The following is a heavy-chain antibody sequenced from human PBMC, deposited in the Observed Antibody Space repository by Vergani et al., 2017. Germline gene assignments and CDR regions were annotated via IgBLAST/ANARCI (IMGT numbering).Heavy chain of an antibody. CDR1: GGSFSGYY. J-gene: IGHJ4*02. V-gene: IGHV4-34*01. D-gene: IGHD6-13*01. CDR2: INHSGST. Sequence: QVQLQQWGAGLLKPSETLSLTCAVYGGSFSGYYWSWIRQPPGKGLEWIGEINHSGSTNYNPSLKSRVTISVDTSKNQFSLKLSSVPAADTAVYYCARGAVSSSWYGDFDYWGQGTLVTVSS. CDR3: ARGAVSSSWYGDFDY.